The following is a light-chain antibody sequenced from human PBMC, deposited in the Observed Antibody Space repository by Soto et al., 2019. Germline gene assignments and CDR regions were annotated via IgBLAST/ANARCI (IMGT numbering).Light chain of an antibody. V-gene: IGKV3-20*01. CDR2: GAS. Sequence: EIVLTQSPGTVSLSPGERATLSCRASQSISSSSLAWYQQKPGQAPRLLLYGASSRAPGIPARFSGSGSGTYFTLNISRLEPEDFEVDYCQQYGSSPCTFGPGTKVDV. J-gene: IGKJ3*01. CDR3: QQYGSSPCT. CDR1: QSISSSS.